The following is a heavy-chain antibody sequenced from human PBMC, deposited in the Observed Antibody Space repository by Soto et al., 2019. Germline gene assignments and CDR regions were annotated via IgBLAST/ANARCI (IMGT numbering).Heavy chain of an antibody. Sequence: EVQVVESGGGLVQPGGSLRLSCAASGFTFSSYWMSWVRQAPGKGLEWVANINQDGSEKYYVDSVKGRFTISRDNAKNSLYLQMNRLRADDTAVYYCAPGGGVNNWGQGTLVTVSS. CDR1: GFTFSSYW. D-gene: IGHD2-8*01. V-gene: IGHV3-7*01. CDR2: INQDGSEK. J-gene: IGHJ4*02. CDR3: APGGGVNN.